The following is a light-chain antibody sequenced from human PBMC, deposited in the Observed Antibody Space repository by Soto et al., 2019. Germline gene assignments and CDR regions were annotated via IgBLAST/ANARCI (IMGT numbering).Light chain of an antibody. J-gene: IGLJ1*01. CDR1: TLGGKS. CDR2: DDS. CDR3: QVCKDNSDNHV. Sequence: GLTHTSSLSVAPGQTARISCGRNTLGGKSVDWYQQKPGEAPVVVVYDDSDRPSGIPERLSGSNSRNTASLTISRHESGHEADYQSQVCKDNSDNHVFGDGKKVIV. V-gene: IGLV3-21*02.